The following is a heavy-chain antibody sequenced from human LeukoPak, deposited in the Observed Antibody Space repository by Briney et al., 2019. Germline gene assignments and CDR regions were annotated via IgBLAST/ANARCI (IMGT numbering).Heavy chain of an antibody. D-gene: IGHD3-3*01. V-gene: IGHV3-23*01. CDR3: AKGHYDFWSGLAYFDY. CDR2: ISGSGGST. CDR1: GFTFSSYA. J-gene: IGHJ4*02. Sequence: GGPLRLSCAASGFTFSSYAMSWVPQAQGKGLGWVPAISGSGGSTYYADSVKGRFTISRDNSKNTLYLQMNSLRAEDAAVYYCAKGHYDFWSGLAYFDYWGQGTLVTVSS.